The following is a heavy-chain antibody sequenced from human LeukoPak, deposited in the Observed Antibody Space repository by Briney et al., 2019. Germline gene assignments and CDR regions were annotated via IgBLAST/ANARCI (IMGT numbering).Heavy chain of an antibody. Sequence: SETLSLTCTVSGGSISSSSYYWGWIRQPPGKGLEWIGSIYYSGSTYYNPSLKSRVTISVDTSKNQFSLKLSSVTAADTAVYYCARHRATVTKTLDYWGQGTLVTVSS. V-gene: IGHV4-39*01. CDR3: ARHRATVTKTLDY. J-gene: IGHJ4*02. CDR2: IYYSGST. D-gene: IGHD4-17*01. CDR1: GGSISSSSYY.